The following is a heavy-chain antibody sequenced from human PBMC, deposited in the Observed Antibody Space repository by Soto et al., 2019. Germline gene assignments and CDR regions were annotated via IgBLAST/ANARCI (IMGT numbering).Heavy chain of an antibody. CDR2: ISYDGSNK. J-gene: IGHJ4*02. V-gene: IGHV3-30*18. CDR1: GFTFSSYG. D-gene: IGHD1-26*01. Sequence: QVQLVESGGGVVQPGRSLKLSCAASGFTFSSYGMHWVRQAPGKGLEWVAVISYDGSNKYYADSVKGRFTISRDNSKNTLYLQMNSLRAEDTAVYYCAKVNIVGATRGYFDYWGQGTLVTVSS. CDR3: AKVNIVGATRGYFDY.